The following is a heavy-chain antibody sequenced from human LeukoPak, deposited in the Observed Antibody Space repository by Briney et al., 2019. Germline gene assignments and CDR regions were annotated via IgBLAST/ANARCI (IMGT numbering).Heavy chain of an antibody. CDR1: GGSFSGYY. J-gene: IGHJ5*02. D-gene: IGHD3-22*01. CDR2: INHSGST. Sequence: SETLSLTCAVYGGSFSGYYWSWIRQPPGKGLEWIGEINHSGSTNYNPSLKSRVTISVDKSKNQFSLKLSSVTATDTAVYYCARGTITMIVAAWGQGTLVTVSS. CDR3: ARGTITMIVAA. V-gene: IGHV4-34*01.